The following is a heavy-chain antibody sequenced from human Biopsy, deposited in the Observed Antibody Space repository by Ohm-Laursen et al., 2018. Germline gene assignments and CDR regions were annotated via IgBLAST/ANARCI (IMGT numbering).Heavy chain of an antibody. D-gene: IGHD3-22*01. CDR3: VRGVDYYDPYHYYALDV. V-gene: IGHV4-34*01. J-gene: IGHJ6*02. CDR1: GESFNGYY. CDR2: INHSGRT. Sequence: TLSLTCAVYGESFNGYYWSWIRQTPGKGLEWIGEINHSGRTNYNPSLKSRITISVDTSKNQFSLKVRSVTAADTAVYYCVRGVDYYDPYHYYALDVWGQGTTVTVSS.